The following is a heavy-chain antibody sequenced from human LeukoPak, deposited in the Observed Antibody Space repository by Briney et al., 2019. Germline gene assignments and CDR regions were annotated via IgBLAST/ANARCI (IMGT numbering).Heavy chain of an antibody. V-gene: IGHV3-30*02. CDR3: AKARGYCSSTSCFRPFDY. Sequence: GGSLRLSCAASGFTFNYYGMHWVRQARGKGLEWVAFIRYDGSNKYYAEPVKGRFTISRDNSKNTLYLQMNSLKPEDRAVYYCAKARGYCSSTSCFRPFDYWGQGTLVTVSS. CDR1: GFTFNYYG. CDR2: IRYDGSNK. D-gene: IGHD2-2*01. J-gene: IGHJ4*02.